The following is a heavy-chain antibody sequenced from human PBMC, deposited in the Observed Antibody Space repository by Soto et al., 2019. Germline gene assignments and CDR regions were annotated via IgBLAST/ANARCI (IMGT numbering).Heavy chain of an antibody. CDR2: MSPNSGNA. Sequence: ASVKVSCKASGYTFTSFDISWVRQATGQGLEWMGWMSPNSGNAGYAQNFHGKVTMTSNTSISTAYLELTSLRFEDTAVYYCARGSRTFDYWGQGTQVTVSS. CDR1: GYTFTSFD. J-gene: IGHJ4*02. V-gene: IGHV1-8*01. CDR3: ARGSRTFDY.